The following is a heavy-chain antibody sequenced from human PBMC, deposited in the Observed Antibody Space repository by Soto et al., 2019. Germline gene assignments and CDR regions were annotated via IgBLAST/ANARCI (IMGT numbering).Heavy chain of an antibody. V-gene: IGHV4-31*03. CDR1: GGSISSGGYY. CDR2: IYYSGST. D-gene: IGHD2-2*02. Sequence: SETLSLTCTVSGGSISSGGYYWSWIRQHPGKGLEWIGYIYYSGSTYYNPSLKSRVTISVDTSKNQFSLKLSSVTAADTAVYYCARGLRYCSSTSCYTRSSNWFDPWGQGTLVTVSS. CDR3: ARGLRYCSSTSCYTRSSNWFDP. J-gene: IGHJ5*02.